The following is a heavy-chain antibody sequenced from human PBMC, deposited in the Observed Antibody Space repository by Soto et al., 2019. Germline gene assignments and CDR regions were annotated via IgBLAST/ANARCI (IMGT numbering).Heavy chain of an antibody. V-gene: IGHV1-2*04. CDR1: GYTFTGYY. D-gene: IGHD2-15*01. CDR2: INPNSGGT. J-gene: IGHJ6*02. CDR3: ARGRVTGNGAATVHYYYGMDV. Sequence: GASVKVSCKASGYTFTGYYMHWVRQAPGQGLEWMGWINPNSGGTNYAQKFQGWVTMTRDTSISTAYMELSRLRSDDTAVYYCARGRVTGNGAATVHYYYGMDVWGQGTTVTVSS.